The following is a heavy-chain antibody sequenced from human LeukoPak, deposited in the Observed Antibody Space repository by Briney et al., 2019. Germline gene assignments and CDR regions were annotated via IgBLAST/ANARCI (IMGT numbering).Heavy chain of an antibody. CDR3: AREMGGDYGSGTFFDL. V-gene: IGHV3-11*01. J-gene: IGHJ4*02. CDR2: ISSGGSTI. Sequence: GGSLRLSCAAPGFTVRSNYMSWVRQAPGKGLEWVSYISSGGSTIYYADSVKGRVTISRDNAKNSLYLQMNSLRAGDTAVYYCAREMGGDYGSGTFFDLWGQGNMVTVSS. D-gene: IGHD3-10*01. CDR1: GFTVRSNY.